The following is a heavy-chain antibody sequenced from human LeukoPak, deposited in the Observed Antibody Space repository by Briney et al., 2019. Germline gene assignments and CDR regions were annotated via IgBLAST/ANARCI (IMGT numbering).Heavy chain of an antibody. J-gene: IGHJ4*02. CDR3: AKDKEGIAVAGTPIDY. V-gene: IGHV3-23*01. D-gene: IGHD6-19*01. CDR1: GFTFSSYA. Sequence: PGGSLRLSCAASGFTFSSYAMSWVRQAPGKGLEWVSAISGSGGSTYYADSVKGRFTISRDNSKNTLYLQMDSLRAEDTAVYYCAKDKEGIAVAGTPIDYWGQGTLVTVSS. CDR2: ISGSGGST.